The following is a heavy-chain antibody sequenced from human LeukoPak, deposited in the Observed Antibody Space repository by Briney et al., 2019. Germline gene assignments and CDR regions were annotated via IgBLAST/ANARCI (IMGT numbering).Heavy chain of an antibody. CDR2: IIPIFGTA. Sequence: SVKVSCKASGGTFSSYAISWVRQAPGQGLEWMGGIIPIFGTANYAQKFQGRVTITADESTSTAYMELSSLRSEDTAVYYCARTNATVLTGYFEALITFNYWGQGTLVTVSS. D-gene: IGHD3-9*01. V-gene: IGHV1-69*13. CDR1: GGTFSSYA. CDR3: ARTNATVLTGYFEALITFNY. J-gene: IGHJ4*02.